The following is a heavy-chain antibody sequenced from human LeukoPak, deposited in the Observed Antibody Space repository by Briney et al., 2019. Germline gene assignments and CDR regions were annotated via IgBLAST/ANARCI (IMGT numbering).Heavy chain of an antibody. Sequence: GGSLRLSCAASGFTFSSYAMNWVRQAPGKGLEWVSAISDSGGSTYYADSVKGRFTISRDNSKNTLYLQMNSLRAEDTAVFYCARRSGSYYFDYWGQGTLVTVSS. CDR3: ARRSGSYYFDY. CDR1: GFTFSSYA. CDR2: ISDSGGST. D-gene: IGHD1-26*01. V-gene: IGHV3-23*01. J-gene: IGHJ4*02.